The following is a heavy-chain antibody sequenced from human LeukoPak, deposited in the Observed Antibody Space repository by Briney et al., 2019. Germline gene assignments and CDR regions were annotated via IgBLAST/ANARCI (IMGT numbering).Heavy chain of an antibody. CDR3: ARGGYPKNNWFDP. Sequence: SETLSLTCAVYGGSFSGYYWSWIRQPAGKGLEWIGRIYTSGSTNYNPSLKSRVTMSVDTSKNQFSLKLSSVTAADTAVYYCARGGYPKNNWFDPWGQGTLVTVSS. CDR1: GGSFSGYY. D-gene: IGHD6-13*01. J-gene: IGHJ5*02. V-gene: IGHV4-59*10. CDR2: IYTSGST.